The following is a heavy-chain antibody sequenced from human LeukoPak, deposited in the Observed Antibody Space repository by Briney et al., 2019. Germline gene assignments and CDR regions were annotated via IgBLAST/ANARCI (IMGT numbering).Heavy chain of an antibody. Sequence: SETLSLTCTVSGGSISSSSYYWGWIRQPPGKGLEWIGSIYYSGSTYYNPSLKSRVTISVDTSENQFSLKLSSVTAADTAVYYCARGHYYGSGSYFYYYYMDVWGKGTTVTVSS. CDR2: IYYSGST. CDR1: GGSISSSSYY. V-gene: IGHV4-39*07. J-gene: IGHJ6*03. D-gene: IGHD3-10*01. CDR3: ARGHYYGSGSYFYYYYMDV.